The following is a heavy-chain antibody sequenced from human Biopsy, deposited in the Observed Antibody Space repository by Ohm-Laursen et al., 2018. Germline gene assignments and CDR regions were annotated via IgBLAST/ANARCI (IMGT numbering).Heavy chain of an antibody. V-gene: IGHV2-70*11. J-gene: IGHJ6*02. Sequence: TQTLTLTCSFSGFSLSAPGMCVSWIRQAPGKALEWLARVDWDVYEDYRASLQTRLSLSKDTSSNQVVLTLTNVGPEDTATYHCARTPIAIFSAGLVYRHRRHLQGMDVWGQGTTVIVSS. CDR1: GFSLSAPGMC. CDR3: ARTPIAIFSAGLVYRHRRHLQGMDV. D-gene: IGHD3-3*01. CDR2: VDWDVYE.